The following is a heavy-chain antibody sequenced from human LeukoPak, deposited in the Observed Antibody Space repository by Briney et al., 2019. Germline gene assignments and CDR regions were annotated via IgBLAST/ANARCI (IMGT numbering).Heavy chain of an antibody. CDR3: ARENSSGWSLNWFDP. D-gene: IGHD6-19*01. V-gene: IGHV4-31*03. CDR1: GGSISSGGYY. J-gene: IGHJ5*02. Sequence: KPSETLSLTCTVSGGSISSGGYYWSWIRQHPGKGLEWIGYIYYSGSTYYNPSLKSRVTISVDTSKNQFSLKLSSVTAADTAVYYCARENSSGWSLNWFDPWGQGTPVTVSS. CDR2: IYYSGST.